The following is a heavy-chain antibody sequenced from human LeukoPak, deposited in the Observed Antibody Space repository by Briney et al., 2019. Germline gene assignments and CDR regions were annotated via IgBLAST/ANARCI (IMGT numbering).Heavy chain of an antibody. Sequence: PGGSLRLSCVASGFTFSNYWMSWVRQAPGKGLEWVASIRQDDRYYVDSVRGRFTISRDNAKNSLYLQMNSLRAEDTAVYYCARGPDTYYYDSSGYSTTPYYFDYWGQGTLVTVSS. CDR3: ARGPDTYYYDSSGYSTTPYYFDY. CDR1: GFTFSNYW. J-gene: IGHJ4*02. D-gene: IGHD3-22*01. CDR2: IRQDDR. V-gene: IGHV3-7*01.